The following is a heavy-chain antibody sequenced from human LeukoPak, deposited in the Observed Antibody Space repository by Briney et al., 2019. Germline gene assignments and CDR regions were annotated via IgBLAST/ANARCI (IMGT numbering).Heavy chain of an antibody. J-gene: IGHJ4*02. CDR3: ARVGYGSGSRPRYFDY. CDR2: VSAYNGNT. D-gene: IGHD3-10*01. V-gene: IGHV1-18*04. CDR1: GYTFTDYY. Sequence: GASVKVSCKASGYTFTDYYMHWVRQAPGQGLEWMGWVSAYNGNTNYAQKLQGRVTMTTDTSTSTAYMELRSLRSDDTAVYYCARVGYGSGSRPRYFDYWGQGTLVTVSS.